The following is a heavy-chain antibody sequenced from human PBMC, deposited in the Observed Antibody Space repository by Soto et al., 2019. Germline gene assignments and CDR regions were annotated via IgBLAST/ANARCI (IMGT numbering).Heavy chain of an antibody. V-gene: IGHV5-10-1*01. J-gene: IGHJ4*02. D-gene: IGHD3-22*01. CDR1: GYRFTSYW. Sequence: EVQLVQSGAEVKKPGESLRISCKGSGYRFTSYWISWVRQMPGKGLEWMGRIDPSDSYTNYSPSFQGHVTISADKSISTAYLQWSTLKASDTAMYYCARRTYDSSGYPSGFGYWGQGTLVTVSS. CDR2: IDPSDSYT. CDR3: ARRTYDSSGYPSGFGY.